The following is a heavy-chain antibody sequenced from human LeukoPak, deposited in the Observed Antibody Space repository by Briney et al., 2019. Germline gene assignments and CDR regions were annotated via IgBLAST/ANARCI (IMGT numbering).Heavy chain of an antibody. D-gene: IGHD6-19*01. CDR3: ARDYSSGWPNFDY. CDR2: IIPIFGTA. V-gene: IGHV1-69*05. Sequence: SVKVSCKASGGTFSSYAISWVRQAPGQGLEWMGGIIPIFGTANYAQKLQGRVTMTTDTSTSTAYMELRSLRSDDTAVYYCARDYSSGWPNFDYWGQGTLVTVSS. CDR1: GGTFSSYA. J-gene: IGHJ4*02.